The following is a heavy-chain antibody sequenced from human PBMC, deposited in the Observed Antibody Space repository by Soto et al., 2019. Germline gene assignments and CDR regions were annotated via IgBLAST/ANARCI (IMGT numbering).Heavy chain of an antibody. Sequence: EVQLVESGGGLVQPGGSLRLSCAASGFTFSSFHMNWVRQAPGRGLDWVAYITSSSDTIYYSDSVKGRFTISRDNGKNSLFLQMNSLRDEDTAVYYCARVVVVIPPGYYYAMDVWAQGTTVTVSS. CDR3: ARVVVVIPPGYYYAMDV. D-gene: IGHD3-22*01. CDR1: GFTFSSFH. CDR2: ITSSSDTI. V-gene: IGHV3-48*02. J-gene: IGHJ6*02.